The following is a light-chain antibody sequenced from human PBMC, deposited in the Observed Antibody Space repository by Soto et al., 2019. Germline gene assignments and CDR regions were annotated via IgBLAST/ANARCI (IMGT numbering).Light chain of an antibody. CDR3: QQFGSSPGFT. J-gene: IGKJ3*01. Sequence: EIVLTQSPGTLSLSPGERATLSCMASQSINNRYLAWYQQKPGQAPRLLIYGASSRATGIPDRFSGSGPGTDFTLTISRLEPDDFAVYDCQQFGSSPGFTFGPGAKV. V-gene: IGKV3-20*01. CDR2: GAS. CDR1: QSINNRY.